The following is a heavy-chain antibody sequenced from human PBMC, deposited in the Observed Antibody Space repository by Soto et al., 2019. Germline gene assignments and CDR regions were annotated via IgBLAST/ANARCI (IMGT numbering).Heavy chain of an antibody. CDR3: ARYIAAAGFRYYYYGMDV. J-gene: IGHJ6*02. CDR2: INHSGST. CDR1: GGSFSGYY. Sequence: PSETLSLTCAVYGGSFSGYYWSWIRQPPGKXLEWIGEINHSGSTNYNPSLKSRVTISVDTSKNQFSLKLSSVTAADTAVYYCARYIAAAGFRYYYYGMDVWGQGTTVTVSS. V-gene: IGHV4-34*01. D-gene: IGHD6-13*01.